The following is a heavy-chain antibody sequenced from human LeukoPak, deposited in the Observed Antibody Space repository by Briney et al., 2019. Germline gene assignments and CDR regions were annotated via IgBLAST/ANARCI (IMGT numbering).Heavy chain of an antibody. CDR1: GDSLNSYY. Sequence: SETLSLTRTVSGDSLNSYYWSWIWQPPGKGLEWIGYIYYTGSTNYNPSLKSRVTISVDTSKNQFSLKLSSVTAADTAVYYCARDLRGSSCYDYWGQGTLVTVSS. V-gene: IGHV4-59*01. CDR2: IYYTGST. D-gene: IGHD2-2*01. CDR3: ARDLRGSSCYDY. J-gene: IGHJ4*02.